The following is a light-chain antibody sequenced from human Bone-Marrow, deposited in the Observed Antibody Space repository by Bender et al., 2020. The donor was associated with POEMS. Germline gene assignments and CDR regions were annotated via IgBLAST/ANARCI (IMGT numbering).Light chain of an antibody. CDR1: NTNIGIGFD. CDR3: PSFDTSLSSWV. CDR2: ANI. J-gene: IGLJ3*02. Sequence: QSVLTQPPSVSGAPGQRVTISCTGSNTNIGIGFDVNWDQLLPGTAPRLLIYANINRPSGVPDRFSVSKSGTSVSLTITGLQAEDEADYYCPSFDTSLSSWVFGGGTKLTV. V-gene: IGLV1-40*01.